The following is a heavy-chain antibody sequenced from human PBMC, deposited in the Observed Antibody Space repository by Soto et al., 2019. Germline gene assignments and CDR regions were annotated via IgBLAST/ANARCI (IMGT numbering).Heavy chain of an antibody. CDR1: RVSFTAYY. D-gene: IGHD1-1*01. CDR2: INPSGGST. V-gene: IGHV1-46*01. J-gene: IGHJ4*02. CDR3: ARSPPTWKAYFAY. Sequence: VSAKVCCEASRVSFTAYYRHWVRQAPGQGLEWMGIINPSGGSTSYAQKFKGRVTMTRDTSTSTVYMELSSLRSEDTAVYYCARSPPTWKAYFAYWGQGTLVTVSS.